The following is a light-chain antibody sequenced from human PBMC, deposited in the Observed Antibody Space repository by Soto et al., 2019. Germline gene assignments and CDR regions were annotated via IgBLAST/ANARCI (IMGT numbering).Light chain of an antibody. Sequence: DIVLTQSPGTLSLSPGERATLSCRASKSVSSNYLAWYQQKPGQAPRLLIYGASSGATGIPDRFSGSGSGTDFTLTISRLEPEDFAVYYCQQYANSPPTFGQGTKVDIK. CDR1: KSVSSNY. J-gene: IGKJ1*01. V-gene: IGKV3-20*01. CDR2: GAS. CDR3: QQYANSPPT.